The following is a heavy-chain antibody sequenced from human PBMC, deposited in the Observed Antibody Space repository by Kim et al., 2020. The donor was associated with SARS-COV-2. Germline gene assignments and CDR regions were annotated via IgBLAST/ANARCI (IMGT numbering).Heavy chain of an antibody. CDR3: ARGVPTLGSGSYWFDP. J-gene: IGHJ5*02. D-gene: IGHD3-10*01. CDR2: INHSGST. Sequence: SETLSLTCAVYGGSFSGYYWSWIRQPPGKGLEWIGEINHSGSTNYNPSLKSRVTISVDTSKNQFSLKLSSVTAADTAVYYCARGVPTLGSGSYWFDPWGQGTLVTVSS. CDR1: GGSFSGYY. V-gene: IGHV4-34*01.